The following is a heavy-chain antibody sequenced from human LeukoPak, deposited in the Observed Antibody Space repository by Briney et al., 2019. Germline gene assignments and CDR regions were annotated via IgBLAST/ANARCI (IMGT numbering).Heavy chain of an antibody. CDR2: ISGSGAST. Sequence: GGSLRLSCAASGVTFSSYAMSWVRQAPGKGLECVSAISGSGASTYYADSVKGRFTISRDNSRNTLFLQMNSLRAEDTAVYYCANFGCSSTTCLDYWGQGTLVTVSS. CDR1: GVTFSSYA. CDR3: ANFGCSSTTCLDY. J-gene: IGHJ4*02. D-gene: IGHD2-2*01. V-gene: IGHV3-23*01.